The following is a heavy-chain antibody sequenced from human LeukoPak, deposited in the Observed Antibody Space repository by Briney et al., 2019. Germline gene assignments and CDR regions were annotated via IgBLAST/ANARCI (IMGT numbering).Heavy chain of an antibody. V-gene: IGHV3-9*01. CDR3: ARDGYYYGSGSYLFDY. Sequence: GGSLRLSCAASGFTFDDYAMHWVRQAPGKGLEWVSGISWNSGSIGYADSVKGRFTISRDNAKNSLYLQMNSLRAEDTAVYYCARDGYYYGSGSYLFDYWGQGTLVTVSS. CDR1: GFTFDDYA. J-gene: IGHJ4*02. D-gene: IGHD3-10*01. CDR2: ISWNSGSI.